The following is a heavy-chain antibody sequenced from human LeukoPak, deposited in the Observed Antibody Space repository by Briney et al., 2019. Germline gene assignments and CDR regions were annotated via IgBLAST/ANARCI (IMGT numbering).Heavy chain of an antibody. V-gene: IGHV1-2*02. CDR3: ARGLDYYDSSGCFQH. D-gene: IGHD3-22*01. J-gene: IGHJ1*01. CDR2: INPNSGGT. CDR1: GYTFTGYY. Sequence: ASVKVSCKASGYTFTGYYMHWVRQAPGQGLEWMGWINPNSGGTNYAQKFQGRVTMTRDTSISTAYMELSRLRSDDTAVYYCARGLDYYDSSGCFQHWGQGTLVTVSS.